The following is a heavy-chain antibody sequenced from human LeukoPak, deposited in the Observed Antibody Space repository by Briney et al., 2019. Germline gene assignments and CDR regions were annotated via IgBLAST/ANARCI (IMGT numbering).Heavy chain of an antibody. J-gene: IGHJ4*02. CDR1: GGSISSGSYY. D-gene: IGHD2-2*02. Sequence: PSETLSLTCTVSGGSISSGSYYWSWIRQPAGKGLEWIGRIYTSGSTNYNPSLKSRVTISVDTSKNQFSLKLSSVTAADTAVYYCARSRPYCSSTSCYRYFDYWGQGTLVTVSS. V-gene: IGHV4-61*02. CDR2: IYTSGST. CDR3: ARSRPYCSSTSCYRYFDY.